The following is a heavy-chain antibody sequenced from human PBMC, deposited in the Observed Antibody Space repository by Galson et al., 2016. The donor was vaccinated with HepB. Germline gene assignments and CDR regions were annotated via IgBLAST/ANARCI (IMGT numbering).Heavy chain of an antibody. D-gene: IGHD4-17*01. CDR2: IWNDGSRE. CDR1: GFTFRNFG. J-gene: IGHJ4*02. CDR3: ARDVSPTTTTRYFDS. V-gene: IGHV3-33*01. Sequence: SLRLSCAASGFTFRNFGFHWVRQAPGKGLEWVAEIWNDGSREYYVDAVKGRFTVSKDNSKNTVYRQMSSLRVEDSALYYCARDVSPTTTTRYFDSWGQGTLVTVSS.